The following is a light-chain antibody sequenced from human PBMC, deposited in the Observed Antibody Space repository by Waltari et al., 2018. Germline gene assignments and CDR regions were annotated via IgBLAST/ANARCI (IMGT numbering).Light chain of an antibody. J-gene: IGKJ1*01. CDR2: GAA. CDR1: QDVNSA. V-gene: IGKV3-20*01. CDR3: QHYVRLPAT. Sequence: EIVLTQSPGSLSSSPGERVTLSCRASQDVNSALAWYQQKPGQATRLLIFGAANRATGIPDRCSGSGSETDFSLTISRLEPEDFAVYYCQHYVRLPATFGRGTKVEIK.